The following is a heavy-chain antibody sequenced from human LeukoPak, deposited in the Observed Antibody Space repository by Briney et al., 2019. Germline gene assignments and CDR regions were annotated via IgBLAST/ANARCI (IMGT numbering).Heavy chain of an antibody. CDR2: ISSSSSYI. CDR1: GFTFSSYA. CDR3: AKDISQGYTFGSIEEDY. J-gene: IGHJ4*02. Sequence: PGGSLRLSCAASGFTFSSYAMNWVRQAPGKGLEWVSSISSSSSYIYYGDSVKGRFTISRDNSKNTLYLQMNSLGADDAAVYFCAKDISQGYTFGSIEEDYWGQGTLVTVSS. V-gene: IGHV3-21*04. D-gene: IGHD5-18*01.